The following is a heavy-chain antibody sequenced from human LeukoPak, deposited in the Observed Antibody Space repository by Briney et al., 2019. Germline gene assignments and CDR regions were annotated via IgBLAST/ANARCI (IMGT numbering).Heavy chain of an antibody. D-gene: IGHD3-22*01. J-gene: IGHJ4*02. Sequence: SETLSLTCTVSGGSISSGGYYWSWIRQHPGKGLEWIGYIYYSGSTYYNPSLKSRVTISVDTSKNQFSLKLSSVTAADTAVYYCARGGVVASNLDYWGQGTLVTVSS. CDR3: ARGGVVASNLDY. CDR1: GGSISSGGYY. V-gene: IGHV4-31*03. CDR2: IYYSGST.